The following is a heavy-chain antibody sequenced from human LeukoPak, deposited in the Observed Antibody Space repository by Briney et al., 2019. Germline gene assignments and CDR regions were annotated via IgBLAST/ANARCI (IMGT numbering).Heavy chain of an antibody. V-gene: IGHV3-23*01. J-gene: IGHJ4*02. CDR1: GFTFSSYA. CDR2: ISGSGGST. CDR3: ARNKAGLSSSWYYFDY. D-gene: IGHD6-13*01. Sequence: GGSLRLSCAASGFTFSSYAMSWVRQAPGKGLEWVSAISGSGGSTYYADSVKGRFTISRDNSKNTLYLQMNSLRAEDTAVYYCARNKAGLSSSWYYFDYWGQGTLVTVSS.